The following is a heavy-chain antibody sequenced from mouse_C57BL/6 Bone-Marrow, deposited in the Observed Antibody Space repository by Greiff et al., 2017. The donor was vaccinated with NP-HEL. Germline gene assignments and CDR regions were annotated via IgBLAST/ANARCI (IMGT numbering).Heavy chain of an antibody. V-gene: IGHV1-54*01. Sequence: QVQLQQSGAELVRPGTSVKVSCKASGYAFTNYLIEWVKQRPGQGLEWIGVINPGSGGTNYNEKFKGKATLTAYKSSSTAYMQLSSLTSEDSAVYFCAREGGYYVVDYWGQGTTLTVSS. CDR1: GYAFTNYL. D-gene: IGHD2-3*01. CDR3: AREGGYYVVDY. CDR2: INPGSGGT. J-gene: IGHJ2*01.